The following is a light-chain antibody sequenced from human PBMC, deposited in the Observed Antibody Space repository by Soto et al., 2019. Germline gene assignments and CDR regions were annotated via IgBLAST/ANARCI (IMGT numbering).Light chain of an antibody. J-gene: IGKJ1*01. CDR2: GVS. CDR3: QQYIDSART. Sequence: EIILTQSPGTLALSPGDGATLSCRASQTVNRNYLAWYHQRPGQPPRLLIYGVSNRASGVPDRFSGDVSGTEFPLTIGRLDRDDVGVYYCQQYIDSARTFGQGTRVVVK. CDR1: QTVNRNY. V-gene: IGKV3-20*01.